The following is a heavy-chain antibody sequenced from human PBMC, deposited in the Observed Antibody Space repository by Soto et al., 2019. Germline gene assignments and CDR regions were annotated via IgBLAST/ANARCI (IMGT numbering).Heavy chain of an antibody. Sequence: SETLSLTCTVSGGSISSSSYYWGWIRQPPGKGLEWIGSIYYSGSTYYNPSLKSRVTISVDTSKNQFSLKLSSVTAADTAVYYCVLYRLLRASFDYWGQGTLVTVSS. CDR2: IYYSGST. D-gene: IGHD1-26*01. V-gene: IGHV4-39*01. CDR3: VLYRLLRASFDY. CDR1: GGSISSSSYY. J-gene: IGHJ4*02.